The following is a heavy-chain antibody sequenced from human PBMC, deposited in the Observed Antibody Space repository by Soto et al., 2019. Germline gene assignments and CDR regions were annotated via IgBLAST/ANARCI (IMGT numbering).Heavy chain of an antibody. CDR2: IYYSGST. J-gene: IGHJ6*02. Sequence: PSETLSLTCTVSGGSISSYYWSWIRQPPGKGLEWIGYIYYSGSTNYNPSLKSRVTISVDTSKNQFSLKLSSVTAADTAVYYCARDGGGLYYYYYGMDVWGQGTTVTVSS. V-gene: IGHV4-59*01. D-gene: IGHD2-15*01. CDR3: ARDGGGLYYYYYGMDV. CDR1: GGSISSYY.